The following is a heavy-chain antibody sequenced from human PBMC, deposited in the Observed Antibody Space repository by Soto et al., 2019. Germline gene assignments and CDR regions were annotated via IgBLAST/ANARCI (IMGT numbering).Heavy chain of an antibody. J-gene: IGHJ6*02. CDR1: GGSISSYY. V-gene: IGHV4-59*01. CDR2: IYYSGST. CDR3: AREKKTYYDFWSGKTGGMDV. Sequence: LSLTCTVSGGSISSYYWSWIRQPPGKGLEWIGYIYYSGSTNYNPSLKSRVTISVDTSRNQFSLKLSSVTAADTAVYYCAREKKTYYDFWSGKTGGMDVWGQGTTVTVSS. D-gene: IGHD3-3*01.